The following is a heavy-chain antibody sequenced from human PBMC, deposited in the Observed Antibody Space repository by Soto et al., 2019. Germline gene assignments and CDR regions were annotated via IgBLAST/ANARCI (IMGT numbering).Heavy chain of an antibody. D-gene: IGHD3-9*01. J-gene: IGHJ5*02. Sequence: PSETLSLTCSVSGGSISSSNYYWGWIRQSPGKGLEWIASVDHGGHSYYNPSLRSRVTVSVGTSKNQFSLKVTSVTAADTAIYYCSRHLVSGTISKGNSFDPWGQGPLFPVSP. CDR3: SRHLVSGTISKGNSFDP. CDR2: VDHGGHS. V-gene: IGHV4-39*01. CDR1: GGSISSSNYY.